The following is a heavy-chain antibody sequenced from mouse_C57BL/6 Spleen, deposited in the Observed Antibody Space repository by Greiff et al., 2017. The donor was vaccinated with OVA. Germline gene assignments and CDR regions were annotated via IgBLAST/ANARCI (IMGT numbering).Heavy chain of an antibody. D-gene: IGHD2-4*01. J-gene: IGHJ1*03. V-gene: IGHV1-81*01. CDR1: GYTFTSYG. CDR2: IYPRSGNT. CDR3: ARYDYDPDWYFDV. Sequence: VKLQESGAELARPGASVKLSCKASGYTFTSYGISWVKQRTGQGLEWIGEIYPRSGNTYYNEKFKGKATLTADKSSSTAYMELRSLTSEDSAVYFCARYDYDPDWYFDVWGTGTTVTVSS.